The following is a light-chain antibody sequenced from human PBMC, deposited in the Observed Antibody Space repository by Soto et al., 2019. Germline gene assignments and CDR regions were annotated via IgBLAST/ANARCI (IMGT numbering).Light chain of an antibody. CDR2: DAS. V-gene: IGKV3-11*01. Sequence: IVFTQSPAPLSLSPGERVTLSCRASPSVSSYLAWYQQKPGQAPRLLIYDASNRATGIPARFSGSGSGTDFTRTISSLEPEDFAVYYCQQRSNFGQGTKLEIK. J-gene: IGKJ2*01. CDR3: QQRSN. CDR1: PSVSSY.